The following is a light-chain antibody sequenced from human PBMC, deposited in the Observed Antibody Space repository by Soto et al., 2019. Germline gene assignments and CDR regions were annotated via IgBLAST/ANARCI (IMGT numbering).Light chain of an antibody. J-gene: IGKJ3*01. V-gene: IGKV3-15*01. CDR1: QSVYNN. CDR3: QQYNIWPPVT. CDR2: GAS. Sequence: EIVMTQSPATLSVSPGERATLSCRASQSVYNNLAWYQQKPGQAPRLLIYGASTRATGIPARFSGSGSGTEFTLTISSLQSEDFAVYFCQQYNIWPPVTVCPGTKVDIK.